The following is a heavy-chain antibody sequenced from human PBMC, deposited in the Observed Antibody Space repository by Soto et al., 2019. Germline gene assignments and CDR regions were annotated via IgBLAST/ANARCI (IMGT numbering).Heavy chain of an antibody. D-gene: IGHD2-15*01. CDR3: ARSLLPLYDAVSSNAFDI. J-gene: IGHJ3*02. Sequence: EASVKVSCKASGGTFSSYAISWVRQAPGQGLEWMGGIIPIFGTANYAQKFQGRVTITADESTSTAYMELSSLRSEDTAVYYCARSLLPLYDAVSSNAFDIWGQGTMVTVSS. CDR2: IIPIFGTA. V-gene: IGHV1-69*13. CDR1: GGTFSSYA.